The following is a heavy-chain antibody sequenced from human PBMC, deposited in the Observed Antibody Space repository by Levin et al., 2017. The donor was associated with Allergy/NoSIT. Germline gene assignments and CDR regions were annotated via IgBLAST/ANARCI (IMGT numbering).Heavy chain of an antibody. D-gene: IGHD3-16*01. CDR2: IYYSGST. CDR1: GGSISSYY. V-gene: IGHV4-59*01. Sequence: SQTLSLTCTVSGGSISSYYWSWIRQPPGKGLEWIGYIYYSGSTNYNPSLKSRVTISVDTSKNQFSLKLSSVTAADTAVYYCARARNPPWGADYWGQGTLVTVSS. J-gene: IGHJ4*02. CDR3: ARARNPPWGADY.